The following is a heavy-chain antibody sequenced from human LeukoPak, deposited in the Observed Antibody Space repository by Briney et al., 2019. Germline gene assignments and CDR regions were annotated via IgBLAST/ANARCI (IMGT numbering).Heavy chain of an antibody. V-gene: IGHV3-53*01. CDR2: IYSGGIT. CDR1: GFTFSSYA. D-gene: IGHD2-8*02. CDR3: ARSHPWGMNYYYYYGMDV. J-gene: IGHJ6*02. Sequence: GGSLRLSCAASGFTFSSYAMTWVRQAPGKGLEWVSLIYSGGITYYVDSVKGRFTISRDNSKNTLYLQMNSLRAEDTAVYYCARSHPWGMNYYYYYGMDVWGQGTTVTVSS.